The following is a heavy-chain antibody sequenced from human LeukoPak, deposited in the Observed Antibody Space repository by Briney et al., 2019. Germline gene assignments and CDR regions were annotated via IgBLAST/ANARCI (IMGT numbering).Heavy chain of an antibody. CDR1: GGSISSSSYY. J-gene: IGHJ4*02. Sequence: LSLTCTVSGGSISSSSYYWGWIRQPPGKGLEWVSYISSSGSTIYYADSVKGRFTISRDNAKNSLYLQMNSLRDEDTAVYYCARGSGSYYITPFDYWGQGTLVTVSS. D-gene: IGHD1-26*01. CDR2: ISSSGSTI. V-gene: IGHV3-11*04. CDR3: ARGSGSYYITPFDY.